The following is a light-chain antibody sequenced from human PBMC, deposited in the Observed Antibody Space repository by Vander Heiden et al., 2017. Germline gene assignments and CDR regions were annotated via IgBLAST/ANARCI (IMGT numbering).Light chain of an antibody. J-gene: IGLJ2*01. CDR1: SNDIGGSKY. V-gene: IGLV2-14*03. Sequence: HSPLPHPASVPGPPGRSITISCTGTSNDIGGSKYVSWYQQHPGKVPELIIYDVTNRPSGVSDRFSGSKSGNTASLTISALQPEDEADYYCNSYTSTSTLVFGGGTKLTVL. CDR3: NSYTSTSTLV. CDR2: DVT.